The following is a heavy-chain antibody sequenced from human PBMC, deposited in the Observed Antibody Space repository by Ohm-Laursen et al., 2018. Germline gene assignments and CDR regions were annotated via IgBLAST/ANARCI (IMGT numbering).Heavy chain of an antibody. V-gene: IGHV4-61*01. CDR3: ASQKPDELHAYSDYYGMDV. CDR2: IYYSGST. D-gene: IGHD1-7*01. Sequence: GTLSLTCSVSGGSVSSGSYYWSWIRQPPGKGLEWIGYIYYSGSTNYNPSLKSRVTISVDTSKNQFSLKLSSVTAADTAVYYCASQKPDELHAYSDYYGMDVWGQGTTVTVSS. CDR1: GGSVSSGSYY. J-gene: IGHJ6*02.